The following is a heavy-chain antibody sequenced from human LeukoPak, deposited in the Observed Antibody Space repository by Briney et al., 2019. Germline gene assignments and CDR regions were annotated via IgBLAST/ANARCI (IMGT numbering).Heavy chain of an antibody. V-gene: IGHV3-49*03. CDR1: GFTFGDYA. Sequence: PGGSLRLSCTASGFTFGDYAMSWFRQAPGKGLEWVGFIRSKAYGGTTEYAASMKGRFTISRDDSKSIAYLQMSSLKTEDTAVYYCTRAWHVEMAAYYWGQGTLVTVSS. D-gene: IGHD5-24*01. J-gene: IGHJ4*02. CDR3: TRAWHVEMAAYY. CDR2: IRSKAYGGTT.